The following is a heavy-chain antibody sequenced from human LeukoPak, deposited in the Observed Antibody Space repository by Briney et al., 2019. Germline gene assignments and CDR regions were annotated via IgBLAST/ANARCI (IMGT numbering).Heavy chain of an antibody. CDR3: ASTGYSSGWYPFDY. V-gene: IGHV1-69*05. Sequence: SVKVSCXASGGTFSSYAISWVRQAPGQGLEWMGRIIPIFGTANYAQKFQGRVTITTDESTSTAYMELSSLRSEDTALYYCASTGYSSGWYPFDYWGQGTLVTVSS. D-gene: IGHD6-19*01. J-gene: IGHJ4*02. CDR2: IIPIFGTA. CDR1: GGTFSSYA.